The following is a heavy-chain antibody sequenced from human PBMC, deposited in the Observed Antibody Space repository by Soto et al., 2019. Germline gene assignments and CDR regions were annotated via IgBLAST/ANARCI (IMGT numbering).Heavy chain of an antibody. V-gene: IGHV6-1*01. CDR2: TYYRSKWYN. CDR1: GEKSAWNTAA. Sequence: HSLTHTGSVSGEKSAWNTAAWDWIRQYPSRGLEWLGRTYYRSKWYNDYAVSVKSRITINPDTSKNQFSLQLNSVTPEDTAVYYCARDLAGMEPYNWFDPWGQGTLVTVSS. D-gene: IGHD6-19*01. CDR3: ARDLAGMEPYNWFDP. J-gene: IGHJ5*02.